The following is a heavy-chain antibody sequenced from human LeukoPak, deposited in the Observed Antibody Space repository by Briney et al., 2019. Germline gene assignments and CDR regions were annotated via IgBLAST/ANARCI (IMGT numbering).Heavy chain of an antibody. Sequence: GESLRISCKGSGYSFTSYWISWVRQMPGKGLEWMGRIDPSDSYTNYSPSFQGHVTISADKSIGTAYLQWSSLKASDTAMYYCARHAGNIVVVPAAINGMDVWGQGTTVTVSS. CDR3: ARHAGNIVVVPAAINGMDV. CDR2: IDPSDSYT. J-gene: IGHJ6*02. V-gene: IGHV5-10-1*01. D-gene: IGHD2-2*01. CDR1: GYSFTSYW.